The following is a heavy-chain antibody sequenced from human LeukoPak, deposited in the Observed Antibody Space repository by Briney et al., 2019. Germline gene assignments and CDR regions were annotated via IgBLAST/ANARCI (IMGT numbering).Heavy chain of an antibody. CDR2: IYYTGST. Sequence: SETLSLTCTVSGGSISSYFWRWIRRPPGKGLELIGYIYYTGSTNYSPSLKSRVTISVDTSKNQFSLKLSSVTAADTAVYYCARVQKGYYYYMDVWGKGTTVTVSS. V-gene: IGHV4-59*01. CDR1: GGSISSYF. J-gene: IGHJ6*03. CDR3: ARVQKGYYYYMDV.